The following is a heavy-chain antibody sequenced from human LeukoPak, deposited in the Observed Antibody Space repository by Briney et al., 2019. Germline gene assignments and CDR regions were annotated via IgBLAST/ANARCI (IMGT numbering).Heavy chain of an antibody. J-gene: IGHJ4*02. Sequence: ASVKVSCKASGYTFTGYYMHWVRQAPGQGLEWMGWINPNSGGTNYAQKFQGRVTMTRDTSIGTAYMELSRLRSDDTAVYYCARVDGSGSYFDYWGQGTLVTVSS. CDR3: ARVDGSGSYFDY. V-gene: IGHV1-2*02. CDR2: INPNSGGT. CDR1: GYTFTGYY. D-gene: IGHD3-10*01.